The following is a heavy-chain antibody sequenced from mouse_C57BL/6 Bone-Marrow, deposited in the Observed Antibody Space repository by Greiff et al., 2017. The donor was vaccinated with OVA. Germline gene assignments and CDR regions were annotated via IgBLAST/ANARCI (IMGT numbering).Heavy chain of an antibody. CDR1: GFTFSSYA. D-gene: IGHD1-1*01. V-gene: IGHV5-4*01. J-gene: IGHJ1*03. Sequence: EVKLMESGGGLVKPGGSLKLSCAASGFTFSSYAMSWVRQTPEKGLEWVATISDRGSYTYYPDNVKGRFTISRDNAKNNLYLQMSHLKSEDTAMYYCARDQDYGSSYWYFDVWGTGTTVTVSS. CDR3: ARDQDYGSSYWYFDV. CDR2: ISDRGSYT.